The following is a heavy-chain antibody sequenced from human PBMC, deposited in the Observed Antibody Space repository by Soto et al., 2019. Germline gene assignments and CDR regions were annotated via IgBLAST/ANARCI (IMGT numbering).Heavy chain of an antibody. V-gene: IGHV1-2*02. J-gene: IGHJ3*02. CDR2: INPATGAA. CDR1: GYPVTAYY. CDR3: ARGGGVGVAGSAAFDM. D-gene: IGHD3-3*01. Sequence: QLHLVQSGAVVKKPGASVTVSCSASGYPVTAYYMHWVRQAPGRGLEWMGGINPATGAAKYTQTFKGGVTITRYTSMSTVFMELSGLTSEDTAFFYGARGGGVGVAGSAAFDMWGQGTVVTVSS.